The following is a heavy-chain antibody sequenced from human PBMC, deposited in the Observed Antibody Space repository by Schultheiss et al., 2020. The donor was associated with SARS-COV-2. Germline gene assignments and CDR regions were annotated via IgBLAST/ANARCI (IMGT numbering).Heavy chain of an antibody. J-gene: IGHJ4*02. Sequence: GGSLRLSCAASGFTFSSYSMNWVRQAPGKGLEWVSSISSSSSYIYYADSGKGRFTISRDNAKNSLYLQMNSLRAEDTAVYYCAGDTGAPFDYWGQGTLVTVSS. CDR2: ISSSSSYI. V-gene: IGHV3-21*01. D-gene: IGHD1-26*01. CDR1: GFTFSSYS. CDR3: AGDTGAPFDY.